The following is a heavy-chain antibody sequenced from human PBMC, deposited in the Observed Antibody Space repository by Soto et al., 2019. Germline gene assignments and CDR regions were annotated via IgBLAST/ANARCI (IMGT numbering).Heavy chain of an antibody. Sequence: QVQLVESGGGLVKPGGSLRLSCAASGFTFSDYYMSWIRQAPGKGLEWVSYISSSSSYTNYADSVKGRFTISRDNAKNSLYLQMNSLRAEDTAVYYCARETENCNDGSGTYYYGMDVWGQGTTVTVSS. CDR1: GFTFSDYY. D-gene: IGHD1-1*01. CDR2: ISSSSSYT. V-gene: IGHV3-11*06. J-gene: IGHJ6*02. CDR3: ARETENCNDGSGTYYYGMDV.